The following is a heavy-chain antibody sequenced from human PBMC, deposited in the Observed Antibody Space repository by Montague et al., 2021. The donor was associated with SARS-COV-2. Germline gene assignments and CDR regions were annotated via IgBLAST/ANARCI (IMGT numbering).Heavy chain of an antibody. J-gene: IGHJ5*02. CDR1: GGSVSSYY. CDR3: AGAGGFYDYWSGYSSSAGFFDP. V-gene: IGHV4-59*02. CDR2: IYYSGST. Sequence: SETLSLTCTVSGGSVSSYYWSWIRQSPGKGLQWLGYIYYSGSTDYNPSLKSRGTMSVDTSKNQLFLRLNSVTTADTAVYFCAGAGGFYDYWSGYSSSAGFFDPWGQGTLVTVSS. D-gene: IGHD3-3*01.